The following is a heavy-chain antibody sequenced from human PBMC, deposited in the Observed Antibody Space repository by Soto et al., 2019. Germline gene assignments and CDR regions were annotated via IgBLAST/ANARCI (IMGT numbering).Heavy chain of an antibody. D-gene: IGHD6-19*01. CDR1: GGSFRNYY. V-gene: IGHV4-34*01. J-gene: IGHJ5*02. CDR2: VNHSGEA. CDR3: ERAERFPRSWFDT. Sequence: PSETLSRTCGVYGGSFRNYYWIWVRQPPGKGLEWIGEVNHSGEATYNPSLQSRVTISLDTSNNHFSLKMTSVTAADTAMYFCERAERFPRSWFDTWGQGTQVTVSS.